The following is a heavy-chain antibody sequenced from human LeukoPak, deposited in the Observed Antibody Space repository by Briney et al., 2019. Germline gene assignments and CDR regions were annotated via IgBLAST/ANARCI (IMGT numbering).Heavy chain of an antibody. CDR3: ARDQAGLVDEYFQH. CDR1: GFTFSSYA. D-gene: IGHD6-19*01. J-gene: IGHJ1*01. V-gene: IGHV3-30-3*01. Sequence: GGSLRLSCAASGFTFSSYAMHWVRQAPGKGLEWVAVISYDGSNKYYADSVKGRFTISRDNSKNTLYLQMNSLRAEDTAVYYCARDQAGLVDEYFQHWGQGTLVTVSS. CDR2: ISYDGSNK.